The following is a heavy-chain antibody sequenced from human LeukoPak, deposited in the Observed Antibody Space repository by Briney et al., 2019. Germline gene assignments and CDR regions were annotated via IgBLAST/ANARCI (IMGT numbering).Heavy chain of an antibody. J-gene: IGHJ3*02. D-gene: IGHD4-23*01. Sequence: SETLSLTCTVSGDSISSSSYYWGWVRQPPGKGLEWIGNIYYSESIYYNPSLKSRVTISVDTSKNQFSLKLTSVTAADTAVYYCARRARNSDALDIWGQGTMVTVSS. CDR3: ARRARNSDALDI. CDR1: GDSISSSSYY. V-gene: IGHV4-39*01. CDR2: IYYSESI.